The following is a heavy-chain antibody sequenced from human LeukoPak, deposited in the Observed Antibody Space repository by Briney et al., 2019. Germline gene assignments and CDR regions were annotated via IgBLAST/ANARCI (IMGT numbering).Heavy chain of an antibody. CDR2: IYHSGST. CDR3: ARVEGYCSSTSCLNNIDY. V-gene: IGHV4-59*12. J-gene: IGHJ4*02. Sequence: SETLSLTCTVSGGSISSYYWSWIRQPPGKGLEWIGYIYHSGSTYYNPSLKSRVTISVDRSKNQFSLKLSSVTAADTAVYYCARVEGYCSSTSCLNNIDYWGQGTLVTVSS. CDR1: GGSISSYY. D-gene: IGHD2-2*01.